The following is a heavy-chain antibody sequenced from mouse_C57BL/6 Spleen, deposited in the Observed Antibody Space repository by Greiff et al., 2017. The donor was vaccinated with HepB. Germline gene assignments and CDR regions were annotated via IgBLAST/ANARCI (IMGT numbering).Heavy chain of an antibody. D-gene: IGHD1-1*01. J-gene: IGHJ2*01. CDR1: GFNIKDDY. V-gene: IGHV14-4*01. CDR2: IDPENGDT. Sequence: VQLKESGAELVRPGASVKLSCTASGFNIKDDYMHWVKQRPEQGLEWIGWIDPENGDTEYAEKFQGKATITADTSSNTAYLQLSSLTSEDTAVYYSATEEVVARGDYWGQGTTLTVSS. CDR3: ATEEVVARGDY.